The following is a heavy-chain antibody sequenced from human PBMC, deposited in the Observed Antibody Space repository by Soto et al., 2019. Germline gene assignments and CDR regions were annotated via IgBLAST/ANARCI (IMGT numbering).Heavy chain of an antibody. CDR2: THPGHSET. CDR1: GYTFTNYW. J-gene: IGHJ4*02. Sequence: GSLKISCKGSGYTFTNYWVGWVRQMPGGGLEWVWITHPGHSETKYSPSFEGDDTISADRTPRTACLRWSSLKASNAPLYNCERHSSTSVRAHMNYWGQGTLVTVSS. D-gene: IGHD2-2*01. CDR3: ERHSSTSVRAHMNY. V-gene: IGHV5-51*01.